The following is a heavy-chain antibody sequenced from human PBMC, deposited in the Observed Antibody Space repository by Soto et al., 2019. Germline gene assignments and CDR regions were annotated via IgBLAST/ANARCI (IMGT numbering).Heavy chain of an antibody. CDR2: ISAYNGNT. Sequence: QVQLVQSGAEVKKPGASVKVSCKASGYTFTSYGISWVRQAPGQGLEWMGWISAYNGNTNYAQKLQGRVTMTTDTSAGTAYMEVRSVRSDDTAVYYCARALYGDGGGVDYCGQGTLVTVSS. V-gene: IGHV1-18*01. CDR3: ARALYGDGGGVDY. D-gene: IGHD4-17*01. CDR1: GYTFTSYG. J-gene: IGHJ4*02.